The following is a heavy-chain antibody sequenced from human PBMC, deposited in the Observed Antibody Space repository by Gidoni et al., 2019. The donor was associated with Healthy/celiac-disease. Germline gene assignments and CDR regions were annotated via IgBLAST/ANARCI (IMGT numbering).Heavy chain of an antibody. D-gene: IGHD1-26*01. CDR3: ARRIEFDY. Sequence: SPSFQGHVTISADKSISTAYLQWSSLKASDTAMYYCARRIEFDYWGQGTLVTVSS. J-gene: IGHJ4*02. V-gene: IGHV5-10-1*01.